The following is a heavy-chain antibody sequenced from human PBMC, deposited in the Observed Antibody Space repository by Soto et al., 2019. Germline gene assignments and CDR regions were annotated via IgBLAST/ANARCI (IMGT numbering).Heavy chain of an antibody. V-gene: IGHV4-59*01. Sequence: SETLSLTCTVSGGSISSNYWTWIRQPPGKGLEWIGYVYNSGSTNYNPSLKSRVTTSEDTSKSQFSLKVNSMTAAGTAVYYCARYRREAVAGYTLDNWGQGILVTVSS. D-gene: IGHD6-13*01. J-gene: IGHJ4*02. CDR3: ARYRREAVAGYTLDN. CDR2: VYNSGST. CDR1: GGSISSNY.